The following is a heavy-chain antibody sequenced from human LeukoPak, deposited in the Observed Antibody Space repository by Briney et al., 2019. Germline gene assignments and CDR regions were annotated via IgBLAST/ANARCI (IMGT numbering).Heavy chain of an antibody. CDR1: GYIFTGYY. CDR3: ARGGSAERYYYYYMDV. CDR2: ISAYNGNT. Sequence: ASVKVSCKASGYIFTGYYMHWVRQAPGQGLEWMGWISAYNGNTNYAQKLQGRVTMTTDTSTSTAYMELRSLRSDDTAVYYCARGGSAERYYYYYMDVWGKGTTVTVSS. J-gene: IGHJ6*03. D-gene: IGHD3-16*01. V-gene: IGHV1-18*04.